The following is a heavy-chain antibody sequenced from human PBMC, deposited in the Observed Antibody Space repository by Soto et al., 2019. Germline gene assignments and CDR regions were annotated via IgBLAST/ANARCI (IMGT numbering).Heavy chain of an antibody. CDR3: ARGTAGYCSGGSCYGMDV. CDR1: GFTFSSYD. D-gene: IGHD2-15*01. CDR2: IGTAGDP. V-gene: IGHV3-13*05. Sequence: PGGSLRLSCAASGFTFSSYDMHWVRQSTGKGLEWVSAIGTAGDPYYPGSVKGRFTISRENAKNSLYLQMNSLRAGDTAVYYCARGTAGYCSGGSCYGMDVWGQGTTVTVSS. J-gene: IGHJ6*02.